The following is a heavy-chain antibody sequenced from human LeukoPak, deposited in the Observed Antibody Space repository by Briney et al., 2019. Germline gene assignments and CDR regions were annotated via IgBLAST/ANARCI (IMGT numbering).Heavy chain of an antibody. J-gene: IGHJ4*02. D-gene: IGHD2/OR15-2a*01. CDR3: AKGPLLWD. Sequence: GGSLRLSCAASGFTFSSSAMSWVRQAPGKGLEWVSSTSGSGGSPYYADSVKGRFTISRDNSKNTLYLQMNSLRAEDTAVYYCAKGPLLWDRGQGTLVTVSS. V-gene: IGHV3-23*01. CDR2: TSGSGGSP. CDR1: GFTFSSSA.